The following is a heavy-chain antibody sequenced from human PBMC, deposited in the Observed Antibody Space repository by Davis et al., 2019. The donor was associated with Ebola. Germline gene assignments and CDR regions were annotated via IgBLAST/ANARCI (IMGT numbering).Heavy chain of an antibody. CDR1: GYTFTSYG. D-gene: IGHD3-10*01. CDR3: ARAATMVLPSGWFDP. Sequence: AASVKVSCKASGYTFTSYGISWVRQAPGQGLEWMGWISAYNGNTNYAQNLQGRVTMTTDTSTSTAYMEVRSLRSDDTAVYYCARAATMVLPSGWFDPWGQGTLVTVSS. CDR2: ISAYNGNT. J-gene: IGHJ5*02. V-gene: IGHV1-18*01.